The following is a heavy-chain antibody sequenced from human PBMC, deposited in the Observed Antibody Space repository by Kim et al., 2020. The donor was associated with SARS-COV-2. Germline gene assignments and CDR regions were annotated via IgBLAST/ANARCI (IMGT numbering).Heavy chain of an antibody. CDR3: AKSGGGYYSSPTCPADS. CDR1: GFTFKNYA. CDR2: ISDNAVTS. V-gene: IGHV3-23*01. D-gene: IGHD2-15*01. Sequence: GGSLRLSCLASGFTFKNYAMTWVRQAPGTGLEWVSTISDNAVTSYSADSVQGRFSISRDNSKNTLFLQMSSLRVEDPAMYYCAKSGGGYYSSPTCPADSWGRVTLVTVST. J-gene: IGHJ4*02.